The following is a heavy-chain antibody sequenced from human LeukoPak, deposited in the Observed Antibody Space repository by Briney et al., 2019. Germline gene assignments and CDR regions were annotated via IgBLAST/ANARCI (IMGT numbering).Heavy chain of an antibody. D-gene: IGHD6-6*01. Sequence: SETLSLTCAVYGGSFSGYYWSWIRQPPGKRLEWIGEINHSGSTNYNPSLKSRVTISVDTSKNQFSPKLSSVTAADTAVYYCARGRGSSSKGLGGYWGQGTLVTVSS. V-gene: IGHV4-34*01. CDR1: GGSFSGYY. J-gene: IGHJ4*02. CDR3: ARGRGSSSKGLGGY. CDR2: INHSGST.